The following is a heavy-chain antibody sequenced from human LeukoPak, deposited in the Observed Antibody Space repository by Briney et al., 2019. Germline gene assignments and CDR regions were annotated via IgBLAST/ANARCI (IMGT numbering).Heavy chain of an antibody. CDR1: GFTFSSYA. V-gene: IGHV3-23*01. J-gene: IGHJ4*02. Sequence: GGSLRLSCAASGFTFSSYAMSWVRQAPGKGLEWVSAISGSGGSTYYADSVKGRFTISRDNSKNTLYLQMNSLRAEDTAVYYCAKKPKPISSGSYDYWGQGTLVTVSS. D-gene: IGHD3-10*01. CDR2: ISGSGGST. CDR3: AKKPKPISSGSYDY.